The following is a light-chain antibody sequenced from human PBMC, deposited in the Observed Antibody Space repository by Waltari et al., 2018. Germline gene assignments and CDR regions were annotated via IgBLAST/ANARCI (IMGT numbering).Light chain of an antibody. Sequence: DIQMTQFPSSVSASVGDRFTITCRASPGISSWLALYQQKPGKAPKLLIYAASSLQSGVPSRFSGSGSGTDFTLTINSLQPEDFATYYCQQSNSFPQTFGQGTKVEIK. CDR2: AAS. J-gene: IGKJ1*01. CDR1: PGISSW. CDR3: QQSNSFPQT. V-gene: IGKV1-12*01.